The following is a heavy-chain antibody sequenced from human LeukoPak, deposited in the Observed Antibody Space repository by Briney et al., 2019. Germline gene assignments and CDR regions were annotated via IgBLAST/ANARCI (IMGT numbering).Heavy chain of an antibody. Sequence: GGSLRLSCAASGFTFSDYYMSWIRQAPGKGLEWVAVISYDGSNKYYADSVKGRFTISRDNSKNTLYLQMNSLRAEDTAVYYCARDDTGIWGFDYWGQGTLVTVSS. CDR2: ISYDGSNK. CDR3: ARDDTGIWGFDY. D-gene: IGHD2-15*01. V-gene: IGHV3-30*03. CDR1: GFTFSDYY. J-gene: IGHJ4*02.